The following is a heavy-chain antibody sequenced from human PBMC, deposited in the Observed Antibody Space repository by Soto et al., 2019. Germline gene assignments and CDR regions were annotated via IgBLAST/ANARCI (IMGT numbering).Heavy chain of an antibody. J-gene: IGHJ6*02. Sequence: GGSLRLSCAASGFTFSSYGMHWVRQAPGKGLEWVAVIWYDGSNKYYADSVKGRFTISRDNSKNTLYLQMNSLRAEDTAVYYCARDREQWLGQYYYYGMDVWGQGTTVTVSS. CDR2: IWYDGSNK. CDR3: ARDREQWLGQYYYYGMDV. CDR1: GFTFSSYG. D-gene: IGHD6-19*01. V-gene: IGHV3-33*01.